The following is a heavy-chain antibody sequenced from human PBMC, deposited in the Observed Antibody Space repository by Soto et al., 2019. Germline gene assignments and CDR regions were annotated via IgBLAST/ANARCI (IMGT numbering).Heavy chain of an antibody. D-gene: IGHD2-21*01. V-gene: IGHV3-49*03. Sequence: GGSLRLSCTASGFTFGDYAMSWFRQAPGKGLEWVGFIRSKAYGGTTEYAASVKGRFTISRDDSKSIAYLQMNSLKTEDTAVYYCTRDGDLPTGDIDYWGQGTLVTVSS. CDR1: GFTFGDYA. CDR3: TRDGDLPTGDIDY. CDR2: IRSKAYGGTT. J-gene: IGHJ4*02.